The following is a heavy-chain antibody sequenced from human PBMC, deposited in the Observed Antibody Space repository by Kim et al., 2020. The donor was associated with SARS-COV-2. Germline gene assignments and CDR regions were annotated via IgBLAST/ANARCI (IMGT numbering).Heavy chain of an antibody. Sequence: SETLSLTCAVYGGSFSGYYWSWIRQPPGKGLEWIGEINHSGSTNYNPSLKSRVTISVDTSKNQFSLKLSSVTAADTAVYYCARVGPWKYSGSYIAYDYWG. V-gene: IGHV4-34*01. CDR2: INHSGST. CDR3: ARVGPWKYSGSYIAYDY. D-gene: IGHD1-26*01. J-gene: IGHJ4*01. CDR1: GGSFSGYY.